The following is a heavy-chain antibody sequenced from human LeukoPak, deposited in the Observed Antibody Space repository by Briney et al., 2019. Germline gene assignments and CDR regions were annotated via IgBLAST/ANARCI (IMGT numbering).Heavy chain of an antibody. CDR2: ISAYNGNT. D-gene: IGHD2-2*01. CDR3: ARVVPAARSSGPPDY. J-gene: IGHJ4*02. Sequence: ASVKVSCKASGYAFTSYGISWVRQAPGQGLEWMGWISAYNGNTNYAQKLQGRATMTTDTSTSTAYMELRSLRSDDTAVYYCARVVPAARSSGPPDYWGQGTLVTVSS. CDR1: GYAFTSYG. V-gene: IGHV1-18*04.